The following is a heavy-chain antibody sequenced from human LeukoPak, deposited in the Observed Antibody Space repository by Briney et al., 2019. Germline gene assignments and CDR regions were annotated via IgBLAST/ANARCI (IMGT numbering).Heavy chain of an antibody. CDR1: GFTFSSYE. D-gene: IGHD1-26*01. J-gene: IGHJ4*02. CDR3: ARAVLGGSYYGYFDY. CDR2: ISSSGSTI. Sequence: GGSLRLSCAASGFTFSSYEMNWVRQAPGKGPEWVSYISSSGSTIYYADSVKGRFTISRDNAKNSLYLQMNSLRAEDTAVYYCARAVLGGSYYGYFDYWGQGTLVTVSS. V-gene: IGHV3-48*03.